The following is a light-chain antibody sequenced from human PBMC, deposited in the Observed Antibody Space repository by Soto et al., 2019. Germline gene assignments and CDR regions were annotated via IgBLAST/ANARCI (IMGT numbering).Light chain of an antibody. CDR1: SSDVGGYNY. Sequence: QSVLTQAASGSGSPGQSITISCTGTSSDVGGYNYVSWYQQHPGKAPKLMIYDVSNRPSGVSNRFSGSKSGNTASLTIPGLQAEDEADYYCSSYTSSSTLYVFGTGTKVTVL. CDR2: DVS. J-gene: IGLJ1*01. V-gene: IGLV2-14*01. CDR3: SSYTSSSTLYV.